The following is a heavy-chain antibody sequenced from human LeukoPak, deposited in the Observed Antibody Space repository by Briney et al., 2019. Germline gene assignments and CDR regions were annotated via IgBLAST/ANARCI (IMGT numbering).Heavy chain of an antibody. CDR3: ARRYCGGDCAPDY. V-gene: IGHV5-51*01. J-gene: IGHJ4*02. Sequence: PGESLKISCKGTGYSFTTYWIGWVRQMPGKGLEWMGIIYPGDSDTRYSPSLQGQVTISADKSISTAYLQWSSLKASDTAVYYCARRYCGGDCAPDYWGQGTLVTVSS. CDR2: IYPGDSDT. CDR1: GYSFTTYW. D-gene: IGHD2-21*02.